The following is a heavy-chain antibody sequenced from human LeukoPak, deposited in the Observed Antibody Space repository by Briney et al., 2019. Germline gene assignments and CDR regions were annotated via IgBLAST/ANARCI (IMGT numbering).Heavy chain of an antibody. D-gene: IGHD3-22*01. Sequence: ASVKVSCKTSGYTFSNYGISWVRQAPGQGLEWMGWISAYNGNTNYAQKLQGRVTMTTDTSTSTAYMELRSLRSDDTAVYYCARANYYDSSGYYYVSYYYYMDVWGKGTTVTISS. V-gene: IGHV1-18*01. CDR2: ISAYNGNT. CDR3: ARANYYDSSGYYYVSYYYYMDV. J-gene: IGHJ6*03. CDR1: GYTFSNYG.